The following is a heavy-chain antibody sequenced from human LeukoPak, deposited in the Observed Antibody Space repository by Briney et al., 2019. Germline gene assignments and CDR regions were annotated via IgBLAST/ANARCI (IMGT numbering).Heavy chain of an antibody. CDR1: GFTFSTYS. D-gene: IGHD1-1*01. J-gene: IGHJ4*02. CDR2: LSVSGDTT. Sequence: GGSLRLSCSAYGFTFSTYSMSWVRQAPGKGLEWVSSLSVSGDTTFYADSVKGRFTISRDTSRNTLYLQMNSLRAEDTAVYYCAKDRGGAWNYFDSWGQGTLVTVSS. V-gene: IGHV3-23*01. CDR3: AKDRGGAWNYFDS.